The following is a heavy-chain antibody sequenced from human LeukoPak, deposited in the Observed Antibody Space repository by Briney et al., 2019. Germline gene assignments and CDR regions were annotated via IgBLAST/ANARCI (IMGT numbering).Heavy chain of an antibody. V-gene: IGHV1-46*01. J-gene: IGHJ4*02. D-gene: IGHD4-17*01. CDR1: GYTVTSYY. CDR2: MNPSGGST. Sequence: ASVKVPCKASGYTVTSYYMHLVRQAAGQGLEWMGIMNPSGGSTSYAQKFQGRVTMTRDTSTSTVYMELSSLRSEDTAVYYCARDKDYGDYESYYFDYWGQGTLVTVSS. CDR3: ARDKDYGDYESYYFDY.